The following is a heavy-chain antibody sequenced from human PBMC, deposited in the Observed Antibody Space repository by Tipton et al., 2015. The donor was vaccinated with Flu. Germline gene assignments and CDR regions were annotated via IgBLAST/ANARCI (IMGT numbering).Heavy chain of an antibody. J-gene: IGHJ4*02. CDR1: GGSFSGYY. D-gene: IGHD2-8*01. V-gene: IGHV4-34*01. Sequence: TLSLTCAVSGGSFSGYYWSWIRQPPGKGLEWIGEINHSGSTNYNPSLKSRVTISVDTSKNQFSLKLSSVTAADTAVYYCARLLRMVAFDSWGQGTLVTVSS. CDR3: ARLLRMVAFDS. CDR2: INHSGST.